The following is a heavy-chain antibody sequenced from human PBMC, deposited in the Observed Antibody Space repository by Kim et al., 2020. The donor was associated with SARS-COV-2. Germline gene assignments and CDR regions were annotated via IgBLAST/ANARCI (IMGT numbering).Heavy chain of an antibody. J-gene: IGHJ6*02. CDR3: AKDKSGYSHGYQGIYGMDV. CDR2: MSYDGTNE. CDR1: GFLFSSYG. V-gene: IGHV3-30*18. D-gene: IGHD5-18*01. Sequence: GGSLRLSCAASGFLFSSYGMHWVRQAPGKGLEWVAVMSYDGTNEFYGDSVKGRFTISRDNSMNTLYLQMNSLRTEDTAVYYCAKDKSGYSHGYQGIYGMDVWGQGPTVSVSS.